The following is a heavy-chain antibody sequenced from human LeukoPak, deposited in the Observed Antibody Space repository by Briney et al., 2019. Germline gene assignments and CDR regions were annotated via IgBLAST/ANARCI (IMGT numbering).Heavy chain of an antibody. CDR1: GVSFSGYY. D-gene: IGHD2-2*01. Sequence: SETLSLTCAVYGVSFSGYYWSWIRQPPGKGLEWIGEINHSGSTNYNPSLKRRVTISVDPSKNQFSLKLSSVTAADTAVYYCAREGNIVVVPAARNWFDPWGQGTLVTVSS. J-gene: IGHJ5*02. CDR2: INHSGST. V-gene: IGHV4-34*01. CDR3: AREGNIVVVPAARNWFDP.